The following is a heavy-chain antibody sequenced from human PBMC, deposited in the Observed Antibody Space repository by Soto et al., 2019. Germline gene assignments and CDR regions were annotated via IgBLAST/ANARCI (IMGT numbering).Heavy chain of an antibody. CDR2: ISYDGSNK. CDR1: GFTFSSYG. Sequence: PGGSLRLSCAASGFTFSSYGMDWVRQAPGKGLEWVAVISYDGSNKYYADSVKGRFTISRDNSKNTLYLQMNSLRAEDTAVYYCAKLKEHYYYYYGMDVWGQGTTVTVSS. CDR3: AKLKEHYYYYYGMDV. V-gene: IGHV3-30*18. D-gene: IGHD1-1*01. J-gene: IGHJ6*02.